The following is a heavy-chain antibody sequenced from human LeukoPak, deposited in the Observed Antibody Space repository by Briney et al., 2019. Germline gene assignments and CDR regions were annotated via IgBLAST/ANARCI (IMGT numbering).Heavy chain of an antibody. CDR2: IYYSGST. D-gene: IGHD6-13*01. J-gene: IGHJ4*02. CDR1: GGSISSSSYY. Sequence: PSETLSLTCTVSGGSISSSSYYWSWIRQPPGKGLEWIGYIYYSGSTNYNPSLKSRVTISVDTSKNQFSLKLSSVTAADTAVYYCARSHSSSWYPYYFDYWGQGTLVTVSS. V-gene: IGHV4-61*01. CDR3: ARSHSSSWYPYYFDY.